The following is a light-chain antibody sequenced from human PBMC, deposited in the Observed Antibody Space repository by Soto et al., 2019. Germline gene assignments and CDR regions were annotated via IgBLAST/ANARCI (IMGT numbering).Light chain of an antibody. V-gene: IGLV1-44*01. CDR3: AAWDDSLNGYA. J-gene: IGLJ1*01. CDR1: SSNIGSNT. Sequence: QSVLTQPPSASGTPGQRVTISCSGSSSNIGSNTVNWYQQLPGTAPKLLIYSNNQRPSGVPDRFSGSKSGTSASLAISGLQSEDEADYYCAAWDDSLNGYAFGTRTKVTVL. CDR2: SNN.